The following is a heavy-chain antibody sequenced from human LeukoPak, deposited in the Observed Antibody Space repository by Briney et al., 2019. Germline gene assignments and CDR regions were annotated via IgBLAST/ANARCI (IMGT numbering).Heavy chain of an antibody. CDR2: IYYNGTT. Sequence: PSEALSLTCTVSGGSISSTSYYWGWIRQPPGEGLEWIGSIYYNGTTYYNPSLKSRVTISVDTSKNQFSLKLTSVTAADTAVYYCARLSPDVREGDLLHFDYWGQGTLVTVSS. D-gene: IGHD1-26*01. CDR3: ARLSPDVREGDLLHFDY. J-gene: IGHJ4*02. CDR1: GGSISSTSYY. V-gene: IGHV4-39*01.